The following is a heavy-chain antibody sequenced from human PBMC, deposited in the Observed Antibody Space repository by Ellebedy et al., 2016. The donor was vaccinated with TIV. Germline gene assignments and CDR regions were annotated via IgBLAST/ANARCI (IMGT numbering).Heavy chain of an antibody. D-gene: IGHD1-26*01. CDR2: ITDVGGAA. J-gene: IGHJ4*02. V-gene: IGHV3-23*01. Sequence: GESLKISXAASGFTFSSYAMTWIRQAPGKGLEWVSTITDVGGAAYYGDSVKGRFTISRDNSKNTLYLQMNSQRAEDTATYYCAKDEGFFVGASDYWGQGTLVTVSS. CDR3: AKDEGFFVGASDY. CDR1: GFTFSSYA.